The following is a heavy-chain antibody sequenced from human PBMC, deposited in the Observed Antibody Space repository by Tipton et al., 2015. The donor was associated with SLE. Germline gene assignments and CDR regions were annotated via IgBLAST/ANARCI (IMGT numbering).Heavy chain of an antibody. CDR1: GGSFSGYY. CDR2: RYYSGTT. D-gene: IGHD3-16*01. J-gene: IGHJ6*03. Sequence: TLSLTCAVYGGSFSGYYWSWIRQPPGKGLEWIGYRYYSGTTNHNPSLKSRVTISVDTSKNQFSLKLSSVTAADTAVYYCARGGDYYYYMDVWGKGTTVTVSS. V-gene: IGHV4-59*01. CDR3: ARGGDYYYYMDV.